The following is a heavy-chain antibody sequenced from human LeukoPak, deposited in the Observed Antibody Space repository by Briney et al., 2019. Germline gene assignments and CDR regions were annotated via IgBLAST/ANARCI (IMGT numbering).Heavy chain of an antibody. Sequence: QPGGSLRLSCAASGFTFSSYSMNWVRQAPGKGLEWVSYISSSSSTIYYADSVKGRFTISRDNAKNSLYLQMNSLRAEDTAVYYCAKSLLAAAIFDYWGQGNPGHRLL. CDR3: AKSLLAAAIFDY. V-gene: IGHV3-48*01. CDR1: GFTFSSYS. J-gene: IGHJ4*02. CDR2: ISSSSSTI. D-gene: IGHD2-2*01.